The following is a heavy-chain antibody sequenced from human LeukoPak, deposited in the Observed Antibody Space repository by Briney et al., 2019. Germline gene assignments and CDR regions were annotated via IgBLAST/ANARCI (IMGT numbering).Heavy chain of an antibody. D-gene: IGHD3-10*01. CDR1: GYSFTSYW. Sequence: GESLKISCKGSGYSFTSYWIGWVRQMPGKGLEWMGVIYPGDSDTKYSPSFQGQVTISADKSISTAYLQWSSLKASDTAMYYCARPFYSSGSYYFDYWGQGTLVTVSS. V-gene: IGHV5-51*01. CDR3: ARPFYSSGSYYFDY. CDR2: IYPGDSDT. J-gene: IGHJ4*02.